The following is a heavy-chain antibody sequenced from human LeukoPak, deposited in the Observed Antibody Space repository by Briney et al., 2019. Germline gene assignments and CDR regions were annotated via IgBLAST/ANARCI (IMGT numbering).Heavy chain of an antibody. CDR3: AKGSNGIVVVAAATQAFDI. CDR1: GFAFSSYA. J-gene: IGHJ3*02. CDR2: TSGSGGST. V-gene: IGHV3-23*01. Sequence: PGGSLRLSWAASGFAFSSYAMSWVRQAPGKGLEWVSATSGSGGSTYYADSVKGRFTVSRDNSKNTLYLQMNSLRGEDTAVYYCAKGSNGIVVVAAATQAFDIWGQGTMVTVSS. D-gene: IGHD2-15*01.